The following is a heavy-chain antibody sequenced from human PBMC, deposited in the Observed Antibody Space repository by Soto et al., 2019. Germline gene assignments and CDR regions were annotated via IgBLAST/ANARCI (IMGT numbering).Heavy chain of an antibody. CDR3: ARVLPSARRDY. Sequence: PSETLSLTCTVSGGSISSSSYYWGWIRQPPGKGLEWIGSIYYSGITYYNPSLKSRVTISVDTSKNQFSLKLSSVTAADTAVYYCARVLPSARRDYWGQGTLVTVSS. J-gene: IGHJ4*02. CDR2: IYYSGIT. D-gene: IGHD3-3*01. CDR1: GGSISSSSYY. V-gene: IGHV4-39*01.